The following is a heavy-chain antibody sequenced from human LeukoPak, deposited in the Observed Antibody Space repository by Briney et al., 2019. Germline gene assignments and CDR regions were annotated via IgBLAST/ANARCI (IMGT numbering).Heavy chain of an antibody. CDR1: GFAFNNYA. CDR3: AKEGDSGGYYVILCFSDY. V-gene: IGHV3-23*01. J-gene: IGHJ4*02. D-gene: IGHD6-19*01. Sequence: PGGSLRLSCAASGFAFNNYAMSWVRQAPGRGLEWVSSIGGSGGSTYYADSVRGRFTMSRDNSKNTLYLQMNSLRAEDTAVYFCAKEGDSGGYYVILCFSDYWGQGTLVTVSS. CDR2: IGGSGGST.